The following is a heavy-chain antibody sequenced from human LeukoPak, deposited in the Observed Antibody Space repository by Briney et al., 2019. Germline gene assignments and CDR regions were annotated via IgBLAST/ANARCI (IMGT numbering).Heavy chain of an antibody. D-gene: IGHD6-19*01. CDR3: VRGGGCSGSPMRYGTDV. Sequence: GGSLRLSCAASGFTFDDYAMHWVRQAPGKGLEWVSGISWNSGSIGYADSVKGRFTISRDNAKNILFLQMNSLRAEDTAVYYCVRGGGCSGSPMRYGTDVWGQGTTVTVSS. CDR1: GFTFDDYA. J-gene: IGHJ6*02. CDR2: ISWNSGSI. V-gene: IGHV3-9*01.